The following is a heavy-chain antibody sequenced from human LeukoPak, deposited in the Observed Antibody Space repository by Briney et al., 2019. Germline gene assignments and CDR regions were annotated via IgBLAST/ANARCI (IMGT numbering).Heavy chain of an antibody. D-gene: IGHD3-10*01. V-gene: IGHV3-11*01. CDR1: GFTFSDYY. CDR3: ARGTMASDF. CDR2: ISISGTTT. J-gene: IGHJ4*02. Sequence: AGGSLGLSCAASGFTFSDYYMTWIRQTPGKGLEWVSYISISGTTTFYVDSVKGRFTISRDNTKNSLYLQMNSLRAEDMAMYYCARGTMASDFWGQGTLVTVSS.